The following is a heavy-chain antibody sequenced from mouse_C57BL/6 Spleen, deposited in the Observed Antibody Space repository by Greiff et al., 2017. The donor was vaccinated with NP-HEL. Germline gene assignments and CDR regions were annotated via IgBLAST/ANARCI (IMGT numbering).Heavy chain of an antibody. CDR3: ARIWDSWYFDV. D-gene: IGHD4-1*01. CDR1: GYTFTSYW. V-gene: IGHV1-69*01. Sequence: QVQLQQPGAELVMPGASVKLSCKASGYTFTSYWMHWVKQRPGQGLEWIGEIDPSDSYTNYNQKFKGKSTLTVYKSSSTAYMQLSSLTSADSAVYYCARIWDSWYFDVWGTGTTVTVSS. J-gene: IGHJ1*03. CDR2: IDPSDSYT.